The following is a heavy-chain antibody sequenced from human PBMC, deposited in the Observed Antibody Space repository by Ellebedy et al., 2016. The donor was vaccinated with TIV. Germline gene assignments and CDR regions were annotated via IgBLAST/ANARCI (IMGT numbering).Heavy chain of an antibody. V-gene: IGHV3-7*03. CDR3: AGRAYNWNDGSLFDY. J-gene: IGHJ4*02. CDR1: GFTFSSYW. Sequence: GGSLRLSCAASGFTFSSYWMSWVRQAPGKGLEWVANIKQDGSEKYYVDSVKGRFTISRDNAKNSLYLQMNSLRAEETAVYYCAGRAYNWNDGSLFDYWGQGNLVTVSS. D-gene: IGHD1-1*01. CDR2: IKQDGSEK.